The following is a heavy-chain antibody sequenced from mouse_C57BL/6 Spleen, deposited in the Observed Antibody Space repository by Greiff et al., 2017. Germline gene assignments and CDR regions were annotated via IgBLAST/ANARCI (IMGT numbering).Heavy chain of an antibody. D-gene: IGHD1-1*01. CDR2: ISNLAYSI. CDR3: ARQGGSTYFDY. J-gene: IGHJ2*01. Sequence: EVQLVESGGGLVQPGGSLKLSCAASGFTFSDYGMAWVRQAPRKGPGWVAFISNLAYSIYYADTVTGRFTISRENAKNTLYLEMSSLRSEDTAMYYCARQGGSTYFDYWGQGTTLTVSS. CDR1: GFTFSDYG. V-gene: IGHV5-15*01.